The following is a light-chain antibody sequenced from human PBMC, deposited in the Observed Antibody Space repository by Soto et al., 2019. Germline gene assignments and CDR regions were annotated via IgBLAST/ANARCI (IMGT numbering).Light chain of an antibody. J-gene: IGKJ1*01. CDR2: GAS. CDR3: QQDAYSPPT. Sequence: EIVLTQSPGTLSLSPGERATLSCRASQSVTSNYLAWYQQEPGQAPRLLIYGASSRATGIPDRFSGSGSGTDFTLTISRLEPEDFAVYYCQQDAYSPPTFGLGTKVDIK. V-gene: IGKV3-20*01. CDR1: QSVTSNY.